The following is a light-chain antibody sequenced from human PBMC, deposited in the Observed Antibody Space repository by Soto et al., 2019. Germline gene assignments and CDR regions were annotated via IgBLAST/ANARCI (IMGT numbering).Light chain of an antibody. V-gene: IGLV2-8*01. J-gene: IGLJ1*01. CDR2: EAS. CDR3: GSYAGGNNHYV. Sequence: QSVLTQPPSASGSPGQSVTISCTGTSSDVATYIYVSWYQHHPGKAPKLIIYEASKRPSGVPDRFSGSKSGDTASLTVSGLQAEDEADYYCGSYAGGNNHYVFGTGTKVTDL. CDR1: SSDVATYIY.